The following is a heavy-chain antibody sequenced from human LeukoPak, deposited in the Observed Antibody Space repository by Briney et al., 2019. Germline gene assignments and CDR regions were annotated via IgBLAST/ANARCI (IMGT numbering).Heavy chain of an antibody. J-gene: IGHJ3*02. CDR3: ARYTAMVAFHAHGFDI. Sequence: SETLSLTCTVSGGSISSYYWSWIRQPPGKGLEWIGYIYYSWSTNYNPSLRSRVTISVDTSKNQFSLKLRSVTTADTAVYYCARYTAMVAFHAHGFDIWGKGTMVTVS. CDR1: GGSISSYY. V-gene: IGHV4-59*01. CDR2: IYYSWST. D-gene: IGHD5-18*01.